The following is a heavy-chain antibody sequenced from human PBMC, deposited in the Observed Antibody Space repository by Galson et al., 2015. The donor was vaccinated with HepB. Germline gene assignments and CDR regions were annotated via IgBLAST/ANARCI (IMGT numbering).Heavy chain of an antibody. CDR2: ICSGGST. CDR3: ARVQEGIAVAGAWFDP. CDR1: GFTVSSNY. Sequence: SLRLSCAASGFTVSSNYMSWVRQAPGKGLEWVSVICSGGSTYYADSVKGRFTITRDNSKNTLYLQMNSLRAEDTAVYYCARVQEGIAVAGAWFDPWGQGTLVTVSS. D-gene: IGHD6-19*01. V-gene: IGHV3-53*01. J-gene: IGHJ5*02.